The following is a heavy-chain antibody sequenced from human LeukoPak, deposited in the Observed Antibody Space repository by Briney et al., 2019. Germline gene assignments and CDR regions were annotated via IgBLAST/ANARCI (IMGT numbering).Heavy chain of an antibody. V-gene: IGHV4-59*13. Sequence: SETLSLTCAVSGGSINNNYWSWIRQPLGKGLEWIGYISDSGSTNYNPSLKSRVTISVDRSKNQFSLELTSVTAADTAVYYCARGYSSNWLFFDYWGQGTLVTVSS. D-gene: IGHD6-13*01. CDR2: ISDSGST. J-gene: IGHJ4*02. CDR3: ARGYSSNWLFFDY. CDR1: GGSINNNY.